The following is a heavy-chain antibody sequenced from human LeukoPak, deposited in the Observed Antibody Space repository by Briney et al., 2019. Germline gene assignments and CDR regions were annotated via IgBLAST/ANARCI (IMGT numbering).Heavy chain of an antibody. Sequence: APVKVSCKASGYTFTSYGISWVRQAPGQGLEWMGWISAYNGNTNYAQKLQGRVTMTTDTSTSTAYMELRSLRSDDTAVYYCARYSSSWYGRYWFDPWGQGTLVTVSS. J-gene: IGHJ5*02. V-gene: IGHV1-18*01. CDR1: GYTFTSYG. D-gene: IGHD6-13*01. CDR2: ISAYNGNT. CDR3: ARYSSSWYGRYWFDP.